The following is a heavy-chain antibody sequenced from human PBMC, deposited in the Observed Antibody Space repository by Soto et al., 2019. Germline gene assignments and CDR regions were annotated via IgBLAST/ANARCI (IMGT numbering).Heavy chain of an antibody. CDR2: IIPILGIA. D-gene: IGHD6-19*01. CDR3: ARVAVAGPHPRWFDP. V-gene: IGHV1-69*02. Sequence: QVQLVQSGAEVKKPGSSVKVSCKASGGTFSSYTISWVRQAPGQGLEWMGRIIPILGIANYAQKFQGRVTITADKSTSTAYMELSSLRSEDTAVYYCARVAVAGPHPRWFDPWGQGTLVTVSS. CDR1: GGTFSSYT. J-gene: IGHJ5*02.